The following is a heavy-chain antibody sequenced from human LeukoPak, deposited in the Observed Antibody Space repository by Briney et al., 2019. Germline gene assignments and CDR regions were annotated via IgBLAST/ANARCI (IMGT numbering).Heavy chain of an antibody. D-gene: IGHD1-1*01. CDR2: IIPIFGTA. CDR3: ARPAIRYNWNHPPGR. Sequence: GASVKVSCKASGGTFSSYAISWVRQAPGQGLEWMGGIIPIFGTANYAQKFQGRVAITTDESTSTAYMELSSLRSEDTAVYYCARPAIRYNWNHPPGRWGQGTLVTVSS. V-gene: IGHV1-69*05. J-gene: IGHJ4*02. CDR1: GGTFSSYA.